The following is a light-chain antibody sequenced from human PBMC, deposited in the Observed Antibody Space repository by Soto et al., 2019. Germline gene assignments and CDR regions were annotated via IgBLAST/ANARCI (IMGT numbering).Light chain of an antibody. J-gene: IGLJ1*01. CDR1: SSDVGTYNY. CDR2: EVS. CDR3: TSYTRDTALV. V-gene: IGLV2-14*01. Sequence: QSALTQPASVSGSPGQSITISCTGTSSDVGTYNYVSWYQHHPGKAPKLIIYEVSSRPSGVSNRSSGSKSGSTASLTISGLQAEDEADYHCTSYTRDTALVFGTGTKVTVL.